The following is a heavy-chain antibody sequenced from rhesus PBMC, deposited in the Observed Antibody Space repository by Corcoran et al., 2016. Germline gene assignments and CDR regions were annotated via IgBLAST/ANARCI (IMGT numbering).Heavy chain of an antibody. CDR2: IDGNIAVT. Sequence: QLQLQESGPGLVKPPETLSLTCAVSGGSFRGYYWSWIRQTPGKGLGWIGGIDGNIAVTKYNPSLQSRVTLSKDTSKNPFSLKLSSVTAADTAVYYCARHRELEDGLDSWGQGVVVTVSS. CDR1: GGSFRGYY. J-gene: IGHJ6*01. CDR3: ARHRELEDGLDS. V-gene: IGHV4-81*01. D-gene: IGHD1-1*01.